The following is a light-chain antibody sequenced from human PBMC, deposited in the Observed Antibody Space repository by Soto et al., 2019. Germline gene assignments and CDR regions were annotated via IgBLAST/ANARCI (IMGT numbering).Light chain of an antibody. V-gene: IGKV1-8*01. CDR2: AAS. CDR3: QQYYSYPYT. Sequence: AIRMTQSPSSLSASTGDRVTITCRASQGISSYLAWYQQKPRKAPKLLIYAASTLQSGVPSRFSGSGSGTDFTLTISCLQSEDFATYYCQQYYSYPYTFCQGTKLEIK. J-gene: IGKJ2*01. CDR1: QGISSY.